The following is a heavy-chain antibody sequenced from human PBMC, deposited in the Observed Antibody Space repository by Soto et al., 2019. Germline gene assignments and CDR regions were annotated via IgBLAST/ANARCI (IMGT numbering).Heavy chain of an antibody. CDR3: ATHKDIAVADDY. D-gene: IGHD6-19*01. V-gene: IGHV1-69*12. CDR2: IIPIFGTA. CDR1: GGTFSSYA. Sequence: QVQLVQSGAEVKKPGSSVKVSCKASGGTFSSYAISWVRQAPGQGLEWMGGIIPIFGTANYAQKFQGRVXIXAXXSTSTAYMELSSLRSEDTAVYYCATHKDIAVADDYWGQGTLVTVSS. J-gene: IGHJ4*02.